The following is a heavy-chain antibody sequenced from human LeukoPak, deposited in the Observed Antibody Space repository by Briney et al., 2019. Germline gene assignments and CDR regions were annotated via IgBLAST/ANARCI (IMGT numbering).Heavy chain of an antibody. D-gene: IGHD5-12*01. CDR1: GGSISTYY. V-gene: IGHV4-59*01. CDR2: IYPSGST. J-gene: IGHJ4*02. CDR3: ARGGGYASPIGY. Sequence: SETLSLTCTLPGGSISTYYWSWIRQPPGKGLEWIGYIYPSGSTNYNPSLKSRVTISVDTSKNQFSLKLSSVTAADTAVYYCARGGGYASPIGYWGQGALVTVSS.